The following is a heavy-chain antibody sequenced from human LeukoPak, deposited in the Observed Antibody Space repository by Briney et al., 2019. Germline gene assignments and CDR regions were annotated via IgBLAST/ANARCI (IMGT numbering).Heavy chain of an antibody. CDR3: TTDLLPMVRGVMIYYYYGMDV. CDR2: IKSKTDGGTT. CDR1: GFTFSNAW. D-gene: IGHD3-10*01. Sequence: GGSLRLSCAASGFTFSNAWMSWVRQAPGKGLEWVGRIKSKTDGGTTDYAAPVKGRFTISRDDSKNTLYLQMNSLKTEDTAVCYCTTDLLPMVRGVMIYYYYGMDVWGQGTTVTVSS. V-gene: IGHV3-15*01. J-gene: IGHJ6*02.